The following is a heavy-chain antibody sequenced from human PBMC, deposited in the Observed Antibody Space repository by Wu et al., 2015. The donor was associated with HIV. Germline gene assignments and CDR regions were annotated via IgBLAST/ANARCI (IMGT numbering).Heavy chain of an antibody. CDR3: AREGYYDYVWGSYRSRLAFDI. CDR1: GYTFTGYY. CDR2: INPNSGGT. V-gene: IGHV1-2*02. Sequence: QVQLVQSGAEVKKPGASVKVSCKASGYTFTGYYMHWVRQAPGQGLEWMGWINPNSGGTNYAQKFQGRVTMTRDTSISTAYMELSRLRSDDTAVYYCAREGYYDYVWGSYRSRLAFDIWGQGTMVTVSS. J-gene: IGHJ3*02. D-gene: IGHD3-16*02.